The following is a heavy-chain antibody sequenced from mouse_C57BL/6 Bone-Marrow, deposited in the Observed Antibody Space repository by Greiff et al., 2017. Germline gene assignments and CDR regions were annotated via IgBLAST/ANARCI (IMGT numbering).Heavy chain of an antibody. Sequence: VQVVESGPELVKPGASVKISCKASGYAFSSSWMNWVKQRPGKGLEWIGRIYPGDGDTNYNGKFKGKATLTADKSSSTAYMQLSSLTSEDSAVYFCARWVYDCGPCAYWGQGTLVTVSA. CDR2: IYPGDGDT. D-gene: IGHD2-3*01. J-gene: IGHJ3*01. CDR1: GYAFSSSW. CDR3: ARWVYDCGPCAY. V-gene: IGHV1-82*01.